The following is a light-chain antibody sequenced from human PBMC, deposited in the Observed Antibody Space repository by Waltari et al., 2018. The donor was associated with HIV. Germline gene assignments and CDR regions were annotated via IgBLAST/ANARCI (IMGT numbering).Light chain of an antibody. J-gene: IGLJ2*01. V-gene: IGLV1-40*01. CDR3: QSYDSTLSGHVI. Sequence: QSVLTQPPSVSGATGQRVTLYCTGSRSTIGAGDDVHWYQQPPGQAPKLLTHATRHPPSGVPDRFCCSKSGTAASLAITGLQAEDEAYYYCQSYDSTLSGHVIFGTGTKLTV. CDR1: RSTIGAGDD. CDR2: ATR.